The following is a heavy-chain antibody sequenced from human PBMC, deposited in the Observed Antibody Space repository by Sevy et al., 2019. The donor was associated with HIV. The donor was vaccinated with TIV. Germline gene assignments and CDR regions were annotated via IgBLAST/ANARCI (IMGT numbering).Heavy chain of an antibody. CDR3: ASDRGVGTSSYGMDV. V-gene: IGHV3-21*01. Sequence: GGSLRLSCAASGFTFSSYSMNWVRQAPGKGLEWVSSISSGSTYIYYVDSGKGQFTISRDNAKNSLYLQMNSLRAEDTAVYYCASDRGVGTSSYGMDVWGQGTTVTVSS. CDR2: ISSGSTYI. J-gene: IGHJ6*02. D-gene: IGHD1-26*01. CDR1: GFTFSSYS.